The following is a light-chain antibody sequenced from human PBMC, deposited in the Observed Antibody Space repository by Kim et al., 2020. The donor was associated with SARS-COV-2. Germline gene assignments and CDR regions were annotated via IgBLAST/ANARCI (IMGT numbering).Light chain of an antibody. J-gene: IGKJ2*03. CDR1: QSVGSSL. Sequence: WSTGERATLSCRASQSVGSSLLAWYQQKPGQAPRLLIYEAFKRVAGIPDRFSGSGSGTDFTLTISRPEPEDFAMYYCQQYGSSPYSFGQGTKLEI. V-gene: IGKV3-20*01. CDR2: EAF. CDR3: QQYGSSPYS.